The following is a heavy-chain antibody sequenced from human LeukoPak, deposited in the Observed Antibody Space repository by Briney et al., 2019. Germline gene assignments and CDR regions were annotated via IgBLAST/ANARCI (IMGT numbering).Heavy chain of an antibody. Sequence: PSETLSLTCTVSGGSISSYYWTWIRQPPGKGLEWIGYIYYSGSSNYNPSLKSRVIISVDTSKNQFSLKLASVTAADTAVYYCARASYYYDTSGYYLYYFDYWGQGSLVTVSS. CDR3: ARASYYYDTSGYYLYYFDY. J-gene: IGHJ4*02. D-gene: IGHD3-22*01. CDR1: GGSISSYY. V-gene: IGHV4-59*01. CDR2: IYYSGSS.